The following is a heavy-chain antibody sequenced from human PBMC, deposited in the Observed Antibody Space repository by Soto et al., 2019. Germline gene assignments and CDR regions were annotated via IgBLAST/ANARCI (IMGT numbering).Heavy chain of an antibody. Sequence: EVQLVESGGGLVQPGGSLRLSCAASGFTFSDHYMDWVRQAPGKGLEWVGRIRNKANSYTTQYAASVKGRFTISRDDSQKSLYLQMNRLKTEDTAVYYCARGSYGAYVGWFDPWGQGTLVTVSS. V-gene: IGHV3-72*01. J-gene: IGHJ5*02. D-gene: IGHD5-12*01. CDR3: ARGSYGAYVGWFDP. CDR2: IRNKANSYTT. CDR1: GFTFSDHY.